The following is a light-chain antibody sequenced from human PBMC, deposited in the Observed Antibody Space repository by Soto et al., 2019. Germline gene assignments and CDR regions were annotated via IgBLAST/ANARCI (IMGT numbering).Light chain of an antibody. V-gene: IGLV2-8*01. CDR1: SRDVGGYNY. Sequence: QSALTQPPSASGSPGQSVTISCTGTSRDVGGYNYVSWYQQHPGKAPKLMIYEVSKRPSGVPYRFSGSKSGNTASLTVSGLQAEDEADYYCSSYAGSNNLVFGGGTKQTVL. CDR2: EVS. CDR3: SSYAGSNNLV. J-gene: IGLJ2*01.